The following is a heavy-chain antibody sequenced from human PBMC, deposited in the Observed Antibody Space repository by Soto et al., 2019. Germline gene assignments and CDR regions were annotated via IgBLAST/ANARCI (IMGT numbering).Heavy chain of an antibody. CDR1: GSSISSGGYY. J-gene: IGHJ4*02. V-gene: IGHV4-31*03. Sequence: SETLSLTCTVSGSSISSGGYYWSWIRQHPGKGLEWIGYIYYSGTAYYNPSLRSRITISVDTSKNQFSLKLSSVTAADTAMYYCARAGQYSGSWYYFDAWGQGTQVTVSS. D-gene: IGHD6-13*01. CDR2: IYYSGTA. CDR3: ARAGQYSGSWYYFDA.